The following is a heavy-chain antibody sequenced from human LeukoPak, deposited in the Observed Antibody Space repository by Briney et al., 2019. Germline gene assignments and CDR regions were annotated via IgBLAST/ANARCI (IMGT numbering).Heavy chain of an antibody. D-gene: IGHD6-19*01. V-gene: IGHV5-51*01. CDR2: IYPGDSDT. J-gene: IGHJ4*02. Sequence: ESLKISCKGSGYSFTNYWIGWVRQMPGKGLEWMGIIYPGDSDTRYSPSFQGQATISADKFISTAYLQWSSLKASDTAMYYCARQGVEVAGVYYFDYWGQGTLVTVSS. CDR3: ARQGVEVAGVYYFDY. CDR1: GYSFTNYW.